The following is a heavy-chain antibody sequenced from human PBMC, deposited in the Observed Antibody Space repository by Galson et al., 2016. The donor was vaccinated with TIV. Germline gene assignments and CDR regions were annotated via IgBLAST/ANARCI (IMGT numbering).Heavy chain of an antibody. CDR3: AREAGTTDYLDF. CDR2: ISYDGTNI. CDR1: GFTFSTYD. Sequence: SLRLSCAASGFTFSTYDIHWVRQAPEQGLEWVAVISYDGTNIYYGDSVKGRFTISRDNSKNTVYLQMSSLRHENTALYYCAREAGTTDYLDFWGQGTLVTVSS. J-gene: IGHJ4*02. V-gene: IGHV3-30*03. D-gene: IGHD1-1*01.